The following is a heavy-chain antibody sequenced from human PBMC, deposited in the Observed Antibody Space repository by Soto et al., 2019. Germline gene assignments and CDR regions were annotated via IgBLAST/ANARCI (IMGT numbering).Heavy chain of an antibody. J-gene: IGHJ4*02. CDR1: GFTFSSYA. V-gene: IGHV3-23*01. D-gene: IGHD2-15*01. Sequence: GGSLRLSCASSGFTFSSYAMSLVRQAPGKGLEWVSAISGSGGSTYYADSVKGRFTISRDNSKNTLYLQMNSLRAEDTAVYYCAKLSCSGGSCVLKRIIGYFDYWGQGTLVTVSS. CDR2: ISGSGGST. CDR3: AKLSCSGGSCVLKRIIGYFDY.